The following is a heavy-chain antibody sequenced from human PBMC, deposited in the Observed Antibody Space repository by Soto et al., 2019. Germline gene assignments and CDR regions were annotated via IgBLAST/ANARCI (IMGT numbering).Heavy chain of an antibody. CDR2: ISAYNGNT. V-gene: IGHV1-18*01. D-gene: IGHD3-22*01. J-gene: IGHJ5*02. CDR1: GYTFTSYG. CDR3: ARDASSITMIVVWNVFNWFDP. Sequence: QVQLVQSGAEVKKPGASVKVSCKASGYTFTSYGISWVRQAPGQGLEWMGWISAYNGNTNYAQKLQGRVTMTTDTSTSTAYMELRSLRSDDTAVYYCARDASSITMIVVWNVFNWFDPWGQGTLVTVSS.